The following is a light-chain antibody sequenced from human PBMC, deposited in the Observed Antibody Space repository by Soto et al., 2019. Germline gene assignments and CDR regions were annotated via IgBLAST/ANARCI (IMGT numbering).Light chain of an antibody. J-gene: IGKJ3*01. CDR3: QQRSYGLT. CDR2: DAS. CDR1: QSVHNY. Sequence: EIVLTQSPATLSLSPGQRATLSCRASQSVHNYLAWYQQKPGQAPRLLIYDASNRATGIPARFSGSGSGTDFTLTSSRLEPEDFAVYYCQQRSYGLTFGPGTKVDFK. V-gene: IGKV3-11*01.